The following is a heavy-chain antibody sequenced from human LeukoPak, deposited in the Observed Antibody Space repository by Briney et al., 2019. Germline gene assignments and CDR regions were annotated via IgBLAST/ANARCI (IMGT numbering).Heavy chain of an antibody. Sequence: PSETLSLTCTVSDDSIRNYYWTWVRQPPGKGLEWIGFMHHSTSTKQNPSLKSRVTTSVDTSKNQFSLKLSSVTAADTAVYYCAREVFTGSGAAFDIWGQGTVVTVSS. CDR3: AREVFTGSGAAFDI. CDR2: MHHSTST. CDR1: DDSIRNYY. J-gene: IGHJ3*02. D-gene: IGHD3-10*01. V-gene: IGHV4-59*01.